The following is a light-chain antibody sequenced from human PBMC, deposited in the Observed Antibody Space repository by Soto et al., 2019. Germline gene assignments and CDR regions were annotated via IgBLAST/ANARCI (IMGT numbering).Light chain of an antibody. V-gene: IGLV2-14*01. J-gene: IGLJ3*02. CDR1: SSDVGGYKF. CDR2: EVS. CDR3: SSYTSSSTWV. Sequence: QSALTQPASVSASPGQSITISCTGTSSDVGGYKFVSWYQQHPGKAPKLMIYEVSNRPSGVSNRFSGSKSGNTASLTISGLQAEDEADYYCSSYTSSSTWVFGGGTKLTVL.